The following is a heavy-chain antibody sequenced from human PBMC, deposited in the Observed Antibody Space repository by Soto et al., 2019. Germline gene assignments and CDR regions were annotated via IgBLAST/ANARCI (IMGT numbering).Heavy chain of an antibody. CDR3: AHRVLRTVFGLVTTTAIYFDL. Sequence: QITLNESGPTVVRPTETLTLTCRFSGFSLTTSGVGVGWIRQSPGKAPEWLALIYWDDDKRYSASLKSRLTITKDTAKNQVDLTVSDLDPTDTATYYCAHRVLRTVFGLVTTTAIYFDLWGQGTPVAVSS. J-gene: IGHJ4*02. CDR1: GFSLTTSGVG. D-gene: IGHD3-3*01. CDR2: IYWDDDK. V-gene: IGHV2-5*02.